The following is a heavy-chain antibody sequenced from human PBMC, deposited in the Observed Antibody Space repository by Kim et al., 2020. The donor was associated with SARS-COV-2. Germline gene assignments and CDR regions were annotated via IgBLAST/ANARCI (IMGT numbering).Heavy chain of an antibody. CDR1: GGSFSGCC. V-gene: IGHV4-34*01. CDR2: GSHKCTT. J-gene: IGHJ6*02. Sequence: SETLSLTCTVSGGSFSGCCCSWIRHCQGPGLEWIGVGSHKCTTSNYATLKSQVTMSVDTSKKENSLKVNSVTAAATAVYFCARNKEAGIDGDYYYFYGSALWGQGTPVTVPS. CDR3: ARNKEAGIDGDYYYFYGSAL.